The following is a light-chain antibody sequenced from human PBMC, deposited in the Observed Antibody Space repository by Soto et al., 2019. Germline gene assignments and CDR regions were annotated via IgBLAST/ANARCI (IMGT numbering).Light chain of an antibody. CDR1: SWHSDYG. CDR3: QTWDTVVV. V-gene: IGLV4-69*01. CDR2: LNRDGSH. Sequence: QSVLTQSPSASASLGASVKLTCTLSSWHSDYGIAWHQQQPDKGPRYLMKLNRDGSHNKWDGIPDRFSGSSSGAERYLTISSLQSDDEADYYCQTWDTVVVFGGGTKLTVL. J-gene: IGLJ2*01.